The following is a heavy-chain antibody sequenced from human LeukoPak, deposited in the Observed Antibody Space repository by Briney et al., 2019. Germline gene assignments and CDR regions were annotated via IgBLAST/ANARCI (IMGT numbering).Heavy chain of an antibody. CDR1: GFTFDDYA. Sequence: GGSLRLSCAASGFTFDDYAMHWVLQAPGKGLEWVSGISWNSGSIGYADSVKGRFTISRDNAKNSLYLQMNSLRAEDMALYYCATSAAGFFDYWGQGTLVTVSS. D-gene: IGHD6-13*01. CDR3: ATSAAGFFDY. V-gene: IGHV3-9*03. CDR2: ISWNSGSI. J-gene: IGHJ4*02.